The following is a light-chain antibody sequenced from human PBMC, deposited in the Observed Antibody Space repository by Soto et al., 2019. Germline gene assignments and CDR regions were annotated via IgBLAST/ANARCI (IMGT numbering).Light chain of an antibody. CDR3: SSYTTIKTVV. CDR2: EDS. V-gene: IGLV2-14*01. CDR1: SSDIGTYKY. J-gene: IGLJ2*01. Sequence: QSALTQPVSVSGSPGQSITNSYNGTSSDIGTYKYVSGFQHHPGKAPKLIIFEDSIRPSGISDRFSGFKSANTAYLTISGVQPEDEADYHCSSYTTIKTVVFGGGTKLTVL.